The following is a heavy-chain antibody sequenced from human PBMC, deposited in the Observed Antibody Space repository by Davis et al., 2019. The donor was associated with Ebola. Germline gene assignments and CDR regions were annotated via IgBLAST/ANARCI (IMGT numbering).Heavy chain of an antibody. D-gene: IGHD2-15*01. Sequence: GESLKISCAASGFTFSSYAIHWVRQAPGKGLEWVAVISYDGSNKYYADSVKGRFTISRDNSKNTLYLQMNSLRAEDTAVYYCARDVSAATFDNWGQGTLVTVSS. CDR2: ISYDGSNK. J-gene: IGHJ4*02. V-gene: IGHV3-30-3*01. CDR1: GFTFSSYA. CDR3: ARDVSAATFDN.